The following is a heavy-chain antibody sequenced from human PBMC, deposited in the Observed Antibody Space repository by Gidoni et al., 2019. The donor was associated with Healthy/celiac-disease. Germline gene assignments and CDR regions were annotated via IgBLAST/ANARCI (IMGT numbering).Heavy chain of an antibody. Sequence: EVQLLESGGGLVQPGGSLSLSCAASGFTFSSYAMSWVRQAPGKGREWVSAISGSGGSTYYEDSVKGRFTISRDNSKNTLYLQMNSLRAEDTAVYYCAKRGDVEMATINYYYMDVWGKGTTVTVSS. CDR3: AKRGDVEMATINYYYMDV. V-gene: IGHV3-23*01. CDR2: ISGSGGST. D-gene: IGHD5-12*01. CDR1: GFTFSSYA. J-gene: IGHJ6*03.